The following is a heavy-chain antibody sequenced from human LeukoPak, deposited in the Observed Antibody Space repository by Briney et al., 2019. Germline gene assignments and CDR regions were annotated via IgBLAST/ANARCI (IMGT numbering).Heavy chain of an antibody. J-gene: IGHJ4*02. D-gene: IGHD1-26*01. Sequence: PSETLSLTCAVYGGSFNGYYWSWIRQPPGKGLEWIGEIDHSGSTNYNPSLKSRVTISVDTSKNQFSLRLSSVTAADTAMYYCAKSGGYGLIDYWGQGTLVTVSS. CDR3: AKSGGYGLIDY. CDR2: IDHSGST. V-gene: IGHV4-34*01. CDR1: GGSFNGYY.